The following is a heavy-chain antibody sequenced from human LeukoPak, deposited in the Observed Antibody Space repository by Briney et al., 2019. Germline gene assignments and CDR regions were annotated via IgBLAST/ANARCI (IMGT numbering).Heavy chain of an antibody. CDR1: GFTVSSNY. D-gene: IGHD5-18*01. CDR2: IYSGGNT. J-gene: IGHJ4*02. Sequence: SLRLSCAASGFTVSSNYMSWVRQAPGKGLEWVSVIYSGGNTYYADSVKSRFTISRDTYKNTLYLQMNSLRAEDTAVYYCARDCGGYSCGYFDYWGQGTLVTVSS. V-gene: IGHV3-66*02. CDR3: ARDCGGYSCGYFDY.